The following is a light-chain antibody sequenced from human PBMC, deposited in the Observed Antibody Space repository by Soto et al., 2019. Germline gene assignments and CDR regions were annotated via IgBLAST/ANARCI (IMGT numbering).Light chain of an antibody. CDR1: SSNIGAGYE. Sequence: QSVLTQPPSVSGAPGQRVTISCTGSSSNIGAGYEVHWYRQVPGTAPELLMYGNIYRPTRVLDRFSGSKSGASVSLVITGLQAEDEADYHCQSYDSSLSGVVFGGGTKVTVL. CDR2: GNI. J-gene: IGLJ3*02. CDR3: QSYDSSLSGVV. V-gene: IGLV1-40*01.